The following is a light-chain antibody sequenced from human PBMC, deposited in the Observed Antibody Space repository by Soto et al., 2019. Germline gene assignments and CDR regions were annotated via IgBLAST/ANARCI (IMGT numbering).Light chain of an antibody. CDR2: DDN. Sequence: QSVMTQPPSVSAAPGQKGTISCSGSSSNIGGNSVSWYQQLPGTAPKLLIYDDNKRPSGIPDRFSGSKSGTSATLGITGFQTGDEADYYCGSWDSSLSAYVFGTGTKLTFL. CDR1: SSNIGGNS. CDR3: GSWDSSLSAYV. V-gene: IGLV1-51*01. J-gene: IGLJ1*01.